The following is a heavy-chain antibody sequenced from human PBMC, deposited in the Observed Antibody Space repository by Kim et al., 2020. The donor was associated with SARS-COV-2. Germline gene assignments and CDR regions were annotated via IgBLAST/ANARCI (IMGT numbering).Heavy chain of an antibody. CDR2: IIPIFGTA. V-gene: IGHV1-69*13. Sequence: SVKVSCKASGGTFSSYAISWVRQAPGQGLEWMGGIIPIFGTANYAQKFQGRVTITADESTSTAYMELSSLRSEDTAVYYCASGSSTGDYYYYYYYYMDVWGKGTTVTVSS. CDR3: ASGSSTGDYYYYYYYYMDV. J-gene: IGHJ6*03. D-gene: IGHD4-17*01. CDR1: GGTFSSYA.